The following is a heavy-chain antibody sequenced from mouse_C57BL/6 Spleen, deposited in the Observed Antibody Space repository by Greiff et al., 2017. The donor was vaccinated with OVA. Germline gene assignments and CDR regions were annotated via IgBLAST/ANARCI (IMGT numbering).Heavy chain of an antibody. V-gene: IGHV1-80*01. D-gene: IGHD2-5*01. CDR1: GYAFSSYW. CDR3: ARSNSNAWFAD. CDR2: IYPGDGDT. J-gene: IGHJ3*01. Sequence: QVQLKESGAELVKPGASVKISCKASGYAFSSYWMNWVKQRPGKGLEWIGQIYPGDGDTNYNGKFKGKATLTADKSSSTAYMQLSSLTSEDSAVYFCARSNSNAWFADWGQGTLVTVSA.